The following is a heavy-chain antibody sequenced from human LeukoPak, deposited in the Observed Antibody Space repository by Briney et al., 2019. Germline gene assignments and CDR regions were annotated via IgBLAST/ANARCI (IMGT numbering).Heavy chain of an antibody. CDR1: GFTFSSYA. V-gene: IGHV3-23*01. CDR3: AKDSPGESGWPLAEYFQH. Sequence: PGGSLRLSCAASGFTFSSYAMSWVRQAPGKGLEWVSAISGSGGSTYYADSVKGRFTISRDNSKNTLYLQMNSLRAEDTAVYYCAKDSPGESGWPLAEYFQHWGQGTLVTVSS. D-gene: IGHD6-19*01. J-gene: IGHJ1*01. CDR2: ISGSGGST.